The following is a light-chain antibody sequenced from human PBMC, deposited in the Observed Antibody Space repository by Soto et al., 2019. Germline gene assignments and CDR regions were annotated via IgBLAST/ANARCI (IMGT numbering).Light chain of an antibody. Sequence: QSVLTQPPSASGTPGQTVTISCSGSSSNIGSAYIYWYQHLQGTAPKLLIYRNNQRPSGVPDRFSASKSGTSASLAISGLRSEDDADYYCAAWDDSLVVFGGGTKLTVL. CDR2: RNN. J-gene: IGLJ2*01. CDR1: SSNIGSAY. CDR3: AAWDDSLVV. V-gene: IGLV1-47*01.